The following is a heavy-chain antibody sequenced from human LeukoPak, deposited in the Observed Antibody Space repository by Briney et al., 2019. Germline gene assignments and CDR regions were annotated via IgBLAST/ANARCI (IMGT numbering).Heavy chain of an antibody. V-gene: IGHV4-38-2*02. Sequence: PSETLSLTCTVSNYSISSGYYWGWIRQPPGKGLEWIGSIYHSGSTYYNPSLKSRVTISVDTSKNQFSLKLSSVTAADTAVYCCARDLPSIARLYYFDYWGQGTLVTVSS. D-gene: IGHD6-6*01. J-gene: IGHJ4*02. CDR1: NYSISSGYY. CDR3: ARDLPSIARLYYFDY. CDR2: IYHSGST.